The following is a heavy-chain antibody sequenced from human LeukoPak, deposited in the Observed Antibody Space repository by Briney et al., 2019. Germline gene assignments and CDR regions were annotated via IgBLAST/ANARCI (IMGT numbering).Heavy chain of an antibody. J-gene: IGHJ4*02. D-gene: IGHD3-22*01. CDR3: VPDRSGYLSRSLPPYFDY. V-gene: IGHV1-69*05. Sequence: SVKVSCKASGGTFSNYAFNWVRQAPGHGLEWMGGIIPIFGTADYAQKFQGRVTLTTDESTTTAYMELSSLRSEDTAVYYCVPDRSGYLSRSLPPYFDYWGQGTLVTVSS. CDR1: GGTFSNYA. CDR2: IIPIFGTA.